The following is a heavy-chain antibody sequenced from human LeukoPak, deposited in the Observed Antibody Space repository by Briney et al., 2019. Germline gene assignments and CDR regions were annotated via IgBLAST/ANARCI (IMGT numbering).Heavy chain of an antibody. J-gene: IGHJ4*02. CDR3: AKDRGAAAASYYFDY. D-gene: IGHD6-13*01. V-gene: IGHV3-23*01. CDR2: ISGSGGST. Sequence: GRSLRLSCAASGFTFSSYAMSWVRQAPGKGLGWVSAISGSGGSTYYADSVKGRFTISRDNSKNTLYLQMNSLRAEDTAVYYCAKDRGAAAASYYFDYWGQGTLVTVSS. CDR1: GFTFSSYA.